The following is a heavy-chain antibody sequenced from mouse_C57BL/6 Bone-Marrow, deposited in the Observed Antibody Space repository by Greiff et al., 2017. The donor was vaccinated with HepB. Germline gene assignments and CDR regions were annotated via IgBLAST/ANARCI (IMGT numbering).Heavy chain of an antibody. Sequence: QVQLQQSGAELARPGASVKLSCKASGYTFTSYGISWVKQRTGQGLEWIGEIYPRSGNTYYNEKFKGKATLTADKSSSTAYMELRSLTSEDSAVYFCASGTTVVDAMDYWGQGTSVTVSS. V-gene: IGHV1-81*01. CDR3: ASGTTVVDAMDY. CDR2: IYPRSGNT. D-gene: IGHD1-1*01. CDR1: GYTFTSYG. J-gene: IGHJ4*01.